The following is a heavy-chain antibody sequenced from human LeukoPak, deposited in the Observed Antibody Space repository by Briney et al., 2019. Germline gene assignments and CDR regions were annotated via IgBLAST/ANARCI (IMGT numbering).Heavy chain of an antibody. V-gene: IGHV3-43*02. CDR1: GFTLDDYG. CDR3: AKDAPYSGRVFDC. J-gene: IGHJ4*02. Sequence: GGSLRLSCGGSGFTLDDYGMHWVRQRPGKGLEWVSLISEDGGMTHYADSVKGRFTISRDNSKNSLYLQMNSLRIEDSAFYYCAKDAPYSGRVFDCWGQGTLVTVSS. D-gene: IGHD5-12*01. CDR2: ISEDGGMT.